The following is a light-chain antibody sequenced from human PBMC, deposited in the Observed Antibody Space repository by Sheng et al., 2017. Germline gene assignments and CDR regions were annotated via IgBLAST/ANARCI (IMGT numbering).Light chain of an antibody. Sequence: DIQMTQSPSTLSASVGDRVTITCWASERISNWLAWYQQKPGKAPTVVIYKASTLESGVPSRFSGSGSGTEFTLTISSLQPDDFATYYCQQYNSFPYTFGQGTKLEI. CDR2: KAS. J-gene: IGKJ2*01. CDR1: ERISNW. V-gene: IGKV1-5*03. CDR3: QQYNSFPYT.